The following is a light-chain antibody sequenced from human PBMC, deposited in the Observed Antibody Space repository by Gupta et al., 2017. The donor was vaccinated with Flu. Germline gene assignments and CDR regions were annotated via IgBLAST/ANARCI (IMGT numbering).Light chain of an antibody. CDR3: QSYDSSLNWV. V-gene: IGLV1-40*01. Sequence: QSVLTQPPSLSGAPGQRVTISCTGSSSNFGAGYDVHWYQQLPGRAPKLLIYGNTNRPSGVPDRFSGSKSGTSASLAITGLQAEDEADYYCQSYDSSLNWVFGGGTKLTVL. J-gene: IGLJ3*02. CDR1: SSNFGAGYD. CDR2: GNT.